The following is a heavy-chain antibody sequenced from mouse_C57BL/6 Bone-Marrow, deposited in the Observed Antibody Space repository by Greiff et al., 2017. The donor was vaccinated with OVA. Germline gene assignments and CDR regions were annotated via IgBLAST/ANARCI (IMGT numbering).Heavy chain of an antibody. CDR2: INPYNGGT. CDR1: GYTFTDYY. Sequence: EVQLQQSGPVLVKPGASVKMSCKASGYTFTDYYMNWVKQSPGKSLEWIGVINPYNGGTSYNQKFKGKATLTVDKSSSSAYMELNSLTSEDSAVYYCARWGTVVATDYWGQGTTLTVSA. CDR3: ARWGTVVATDY. J-gene: IGHJ2*01. D-gene: IGHD1-1*01. V-gene: IGHV1-19*01.